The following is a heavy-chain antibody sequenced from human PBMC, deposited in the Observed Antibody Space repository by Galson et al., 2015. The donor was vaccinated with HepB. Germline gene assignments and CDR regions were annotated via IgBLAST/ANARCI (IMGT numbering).Heavy chain of an antibody. V-gene: IGHV3-23*01. CDR3: AKVNYYDRSGFKYYSDD. Sequence: SLRLSCAASGFTFSNYVMNWVRQAPGKGLEWVSTITGSAGSTYYAHSVKGRFTISRDNSKNTLYLQMNSLRAEDTAVYFCAKVNYYDRSGFKYYSDDWGQGTLVTVSS. D-gene: IGHD3-22*01. CDR1: GFTFSNYV. J-gene: IGHJ4*02. CDR2: ITGSAGST.